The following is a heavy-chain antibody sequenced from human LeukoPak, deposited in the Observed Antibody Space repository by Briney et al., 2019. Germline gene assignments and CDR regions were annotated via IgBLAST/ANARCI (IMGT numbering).Heavy chain of an antibody. V-gene: IGHV4-39*01. D-gene: IGHD3-3*01. CDR3: ARSHYDFWSGYQSQPYYFDY. CDR2: IYYSGST. J-gene: IGHJ4*02. Sequence: PSETLSLTCTVSGGSISSSSYYWGWIRQPPGKGLEWIGSIYYSGSTYYNPSLKSRVTISVDTSKNQFSLKLSSVTAADTAVYYCARSHYDFWSGYQSQPYYFDYWGQGTLVTVSS. CDR1: GGSISSSSYY.